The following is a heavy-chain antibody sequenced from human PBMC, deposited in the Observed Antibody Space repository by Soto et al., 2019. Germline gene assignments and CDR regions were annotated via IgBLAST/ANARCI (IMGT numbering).Heavy chain of an antibody. J-gene: IGHJ5*02. CDR2: IYPGDSDT. CDR1: GYSFTSYW. Sequence: PGESLKISCKGSGYSFTSYWIGWVRQMPGKGLEWMGIIYPGDSDTRYSPSFQGQVTISADKSISTAYLQWSSLKASDTAMYYCASTTLEGPHGSWFDPWGQGTLVTVSS. V-gene: IGHV5-51*01. CDR3: ASTTLEGPHGSWFDP. D-gene: IGHD1-1*01.